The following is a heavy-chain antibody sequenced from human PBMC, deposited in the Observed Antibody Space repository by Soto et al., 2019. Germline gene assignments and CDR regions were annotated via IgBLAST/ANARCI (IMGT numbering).Heavy chain of an antibody. CDR3: ARDLRGGGGYFGIDV. CDR2: IYHNGSP. Sequence: SETLSLTCAVSGVSISSGAYSWTWIRQPPGKGLEWIGYIYHNGSPYYNPSLKSRVSISLDRSKDQFSLMLSSVTAADTAVYFCARDLRGGGGYFGIDVWGQGTTVTVSS. V-gene: IGHV4-30-2*01. D-gene: IGHD3-16*01. J-gene: IGHJ6*02. CDR1: GVSISSGAYS.